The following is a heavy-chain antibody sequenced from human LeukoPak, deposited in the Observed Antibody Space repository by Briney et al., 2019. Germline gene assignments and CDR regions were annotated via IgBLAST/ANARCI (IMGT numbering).Heavy chain of an antibody. CDR1: GYTFTDYY. V-gene: IGHV1-2*02. CDR2: INPNSGGT. D-gene: IGHD2-15*01. Sequence: ASVKVSCKASGYTFTDYYMHWVRQAPGQGLEWMGWINPNSGGTNYAQKFQGRVTMTRDTSISTAYMELSRLRSDDTAVYYCARGYCSGGSCYLLYYYGLDVWGQGTTVTVSS. CDR3: ARGYCSGGSCYLLYYYGLDV. J-gene: IGHJ6*02.